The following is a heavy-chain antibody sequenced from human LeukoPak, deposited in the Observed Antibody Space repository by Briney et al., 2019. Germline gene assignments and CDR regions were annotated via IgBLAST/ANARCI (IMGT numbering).Heavy chain of an antibody. CDR3: ARGPPAPMDV. CDR2: VSYDGSNK. CDR1: GFTFSSFD. V-gene: IGHV3-33*01. Sequence: GRSLRLSCAASGFTFSSFDMHWVRQAPAKGLEWVTLVSYDGSNKYYADSVKGRFTISRDNSKNTLYLHMNSLRAEDTAVYYCARGPPAPMDVWGKGTTVTVSS. J-gene: IGHJ6*04.